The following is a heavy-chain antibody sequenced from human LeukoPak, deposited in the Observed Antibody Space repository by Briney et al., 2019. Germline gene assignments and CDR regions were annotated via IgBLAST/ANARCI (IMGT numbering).Heavy chain of an antibody. Sequence: GVLRLSCVASGFTFSSYWMHWVRQDPRKGLVWVSRINGDGRNINYADSVRGRFTISRDNAKNTLYLQMNSLREDDTAVYYCAKGLHASSWYGGSWGRGTLVTVSS. CDR2: INGDGRNI. CDR3: AKGLHASSWYGGS. V-gene: IGHV3-74*01. D-gene: IGHD6-13*01. J-gene: IGHJ5*02. CDR1: GFTFSSYW.